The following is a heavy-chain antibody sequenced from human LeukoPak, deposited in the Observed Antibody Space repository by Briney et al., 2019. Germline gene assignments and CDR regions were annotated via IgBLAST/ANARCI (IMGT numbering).Heavy chain of an antibody. J-gene: IGHJ4*02. Sequence: GGSLRLSCAASGFTFSSYGMHWVRQAPGKGLEWVAVISYDGSNKYYADSVKGRFTISRDNSKSTLYLQMNSLRAEDTAVYYCAKEWELHPFDYWGQGTLVTVSS. D-gene: IGHD1-26*01. V-gene: IGHV3-30*18. CDR1: GFTFSSYG. CDR3: AKEWELHPFDY. CDR2: ISYDGSNK.